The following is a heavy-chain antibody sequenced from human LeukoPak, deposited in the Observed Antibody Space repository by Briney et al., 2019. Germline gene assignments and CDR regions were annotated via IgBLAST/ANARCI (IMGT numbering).Heavy chain of an antibody. Sequence: GGFLRLSCAASGFTFSSYAMSWVRQAPGKGLEWVSAISGSGGSTYYADSVKGRFTISRDSAKNSLYLQMNSLRAEDTAVYYCARDYYASGSFSSIDYWGQGTLVTVSS. J-gene: IGHJ4*02. CDR3: ARDYYASGSFSSIDY. V-gene: IGHV3-23*01. CDR1: GFTFSSYA. D-gene: IGHD3-10*01. CDR2: ISGSGGST.